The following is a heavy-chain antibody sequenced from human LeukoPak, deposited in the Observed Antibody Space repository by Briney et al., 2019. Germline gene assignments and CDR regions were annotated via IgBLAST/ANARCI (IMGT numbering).Heavy chain of an antibody. CDR2: IYPGDSDT. D-gene: IGHD1-20*01. J-gene: IGHJ6*02. CDR1: GYSFTSYW. CDR3: ARHVWVTGTPKSYYYYGMDV. Sequence: GESLKISCKGSGYSFTSYWTGWVRQMPGKGLEWMGIIYPGDSDTRYSPSFQGQVTISADKSISTAYLQWSSLKASDTAMYYCARHVWVTGTPKSYYYYGMDVWGQGTTVTVSS. V-gene: IGHV5-51*01.